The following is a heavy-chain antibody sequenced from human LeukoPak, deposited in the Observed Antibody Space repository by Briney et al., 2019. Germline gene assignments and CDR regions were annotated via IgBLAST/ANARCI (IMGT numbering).Heavy chain of an antibody. D-gene: IGHD3-10*02. Sequence: PGGSLRLSCAASGFTFSSYSMDWVRQAPGKGLEWVSSITSSSSYIYYADSVKGRFTISRDNAKNSLYLQMNSLRAEDTAVYYCAELGITMIGGVWGKGTTVTISS. CDR3: AELGITMIGGV. CDR1: GFTFSSYS. V-gene: IGHV3-21*01. J-gene: IGHJ6*04. CDR2: ITSSSSYI.